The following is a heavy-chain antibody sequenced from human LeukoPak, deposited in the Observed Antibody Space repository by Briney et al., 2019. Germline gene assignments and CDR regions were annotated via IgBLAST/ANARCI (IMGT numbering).Heavy chain of an antibody. CDR3: ARSPMAAYYFDY. CDR1: GGSISSYY. J-gene: IGHJ4*02. CDR2: IYYSGST. Sequence: SETLSLTCTVSGGSISSYYWSWIRQPPGKGLEWIGYIYYSGSTNYNPSLKSRVTISVDTSKNQFSLKLSSVTAADTAVYYCARSPMAAYYFDYWGQGTLVTVSS. D-gene: IGHD3-10*01. V-gene: IGHV4-59*12.